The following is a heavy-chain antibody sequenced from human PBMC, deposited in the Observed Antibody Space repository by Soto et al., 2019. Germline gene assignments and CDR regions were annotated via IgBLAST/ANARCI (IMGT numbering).Heavy chain of an antibody. V-gene: IGHV1-18*01. CDR2: ISAYNGNT. Sequence: ASVKVSCKASGYTFTSYGISWVRQAPGQGLEWMGWISAYNGNTNYAQKLQGRVTMTTDTSTSTAYMELRSLRSDDTAVYYCARERGAGYRSSCSDDWGHGTRDSVSS. CDR1: GYTFTSYG. D-gene: IGHD6-13*01. CDR3: ARERGAGYRSSCSDD. J-gene: IGHJ4*01.